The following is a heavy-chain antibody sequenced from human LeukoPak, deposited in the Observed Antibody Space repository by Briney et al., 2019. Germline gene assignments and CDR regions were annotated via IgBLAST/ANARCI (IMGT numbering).Heavy chain of an antibody. Sequence: GGSLRLSCAASGFSFNTYWMTWVRQAPGKGLEWVAYIKRDGSEKYYVDSVKGRFTISRDNAKNSLYLQMNSLRAEDTAVYYCASCGNYYGFLYYFEYWGQGTLVTVSS. CDR2: IKRDGSEK. D-gene: IGHD1-26*01. CDR1: GFSFNTYW. J-gene: IGHJ4*02. V-gene: IGHV3-7*01. CDR3: ASCGNYYGFLYYFEY.